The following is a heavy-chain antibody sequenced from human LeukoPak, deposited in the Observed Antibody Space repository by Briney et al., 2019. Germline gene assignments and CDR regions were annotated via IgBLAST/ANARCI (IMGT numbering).Heavy chain of an antibody. Sequence: GASVKVSCKASGYTFTSYGISWVRQAPGQGLEWMGGIIPIFGTANYAQKFQGRVTITADESTSTAYMELSSLRSEDTAVYYCARSKYSSGLLDYWGQGTLVTVSS. V-gene: IGHV1-69*13. CDR2: IIPIFGTA. CDR1: GYTFTSYG. J-gene: IGHJ4*02. CDR3: ARSKYSSGLLDY. D-gene: IGHD6-19*01.